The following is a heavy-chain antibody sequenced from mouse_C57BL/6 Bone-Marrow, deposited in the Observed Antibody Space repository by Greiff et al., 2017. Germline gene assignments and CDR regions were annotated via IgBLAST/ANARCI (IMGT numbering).Heavy chain of an antibody. Sequence: EVQLQQSGPELVKPGASVKISCKASGYTFTDYYMNWVKQSHGKSLEWIGDINPNNGGTSYNQKFKGKATLTVDKSSSTAYMELRSLTSEDSAVYYCARRPYWCFDVWGTGNTVTVSS. CDR3: ARRPYWCFDV. CDR2: INPNNGGT. V-gene: IGHV1-26*01. J-gene: IGHJ1*03. CDR1: GYTFTDYY.